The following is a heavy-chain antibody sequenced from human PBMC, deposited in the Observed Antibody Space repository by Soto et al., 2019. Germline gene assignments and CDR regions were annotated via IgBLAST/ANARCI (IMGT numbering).Heavy chain of an antibody. Sequence: SETLSLTCTVSGGSISSYYWSWIRQPPGKGLEWIGYIYYSGSTNYNPSLKSRVTISVDTSKNQFSLKLSSVTAADTAVYYCATHPPYGPLDHWGQGTLVTVSS. V-gene: IGHV4-59*08. CDR2: IYYSGST. CDR1: GGSISSYY. D-gene: IGHD4-17*01. CDR3: ATHPPYGPLDH. J-gene: IGHJ4*02.